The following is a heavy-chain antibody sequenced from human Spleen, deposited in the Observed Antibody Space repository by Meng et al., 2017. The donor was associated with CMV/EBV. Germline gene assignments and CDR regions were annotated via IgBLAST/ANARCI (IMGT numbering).Heavy chain of an antibody. J-gene: IGHJ6*02. D-gene: IGHD2/OR15-2a*01. CDR1: GYTFTTYA. CDR2: ISAYNGDT. CDR3: ARAGGVIVPYYYGMDV. V-gene: IGHV1-18*01. Sequence: ASVKVSCKASGYTFTTYAFSGVRQAPGQGLEWMGWISAYNGDTNYTQRLQGRVTMTTDTSTSTAYMELRSLRSDDTAVYYCARAGGVIVPYYYGMDVWGQGTTVTVSS.